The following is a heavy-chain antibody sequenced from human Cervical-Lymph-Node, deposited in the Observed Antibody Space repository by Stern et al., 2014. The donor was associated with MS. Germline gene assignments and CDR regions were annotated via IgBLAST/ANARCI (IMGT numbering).Heavy chain of an antibody. CDR3: ARGRVVPSAIADLEL. D-gene: IGHD2-2*01. CDR1: GYTFTGHY. J-gene: IGHJ4*02. CDR2: ISPNSGVA. Sequence: QVQLVQSGAEVKKPGASVKVSCKASGYTFTGHYIHWVRQAPGHGLEWMARISPNSGVAEYEEKFQGRVTLTRDTSVSTAYMELSSLRSDDTAMYYCARGRVVPSAIADLELWGQGTLVTVSS. V-gene: IGHV1-2*06.